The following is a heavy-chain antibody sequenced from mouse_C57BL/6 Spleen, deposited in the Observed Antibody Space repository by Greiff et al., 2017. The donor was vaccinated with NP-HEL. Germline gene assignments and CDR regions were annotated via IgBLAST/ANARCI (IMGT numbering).Heavy chain of an antibody. Sequence: EVKLVESGGGLVKPGGSLKLSCAASGFTFSDYGMHWVRQAPEKGLEWVAYISSGSSTIYYADTVKGRFTISRDNAKNTLFLQMTSLRSEDTAMYYCARRYDYDEYYFDYWGQGTTLTVSS. CDR3: ARRYDYDEYYFDY. V-gene: IGHV5-17*01. D-gene: IGHD2-4*01. CDR1: GFTFSDYG. CDR2: ISSGSSTI. J-gene: IGHJ2*01.